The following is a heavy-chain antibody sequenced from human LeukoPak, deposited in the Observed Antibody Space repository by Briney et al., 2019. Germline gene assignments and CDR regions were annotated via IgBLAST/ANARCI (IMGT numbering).Heavy chain of an antibody. V-gene: IGHV1-69*02. D-gene: IGHD3/OR15-3a*01. CDR3: ARVWGGLDHGFDY. Sequence: RASVKVSCKASGGTFSSYTISWVRQAPGQGLEWMGRIIPILGIANYAQKFQGRVTITADKSTSTAYMELSSLRSEDTAVYYCARVWGGLDHGFDYWGQGTLVTVSS. CDR2: IIPILGIA. CDR1: GGTFSSYT. J-gene: IGHJ4*02.